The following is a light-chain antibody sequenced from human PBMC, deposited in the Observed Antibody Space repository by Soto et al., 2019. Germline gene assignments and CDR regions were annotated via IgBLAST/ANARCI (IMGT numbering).Light chain of an antibody. Sequence: QSVLTQPASVSGSPGQSITISCTGTSSDVGGYNYVSWYQQHPGKVPKLMIYDVDNRPSGVSNRFSGSKSGNTASLTISGLQAEDEAVYYCSSYTRSSTVVFGGGTKLTVL. J-gene: IGLJ2*01. CDR3: SSYTRSSTVV. CDR2: DVD. V-gene: IGLV2-14*01. CDR1: SSDVGGYNY.